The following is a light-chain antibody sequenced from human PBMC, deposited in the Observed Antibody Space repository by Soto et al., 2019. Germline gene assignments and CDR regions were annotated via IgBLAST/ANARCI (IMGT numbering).Light chain of an antibody. J-gene: IGKJ1*01. CDR3: QKNGNSRWR. CDR1: QSVSSSY. CDR2: GAS. Sequence: EVVLTQSPGTLSLFPGERATLSCRASQSVSSSYLAWYQQKPGQAPRLLIFGASSRATGIPDRFSGSGSGTDFILTTTNLEPKDFAVISGQKNGNSRWRLGKGTKGEIK. V-gene: IGKV3-20*01.